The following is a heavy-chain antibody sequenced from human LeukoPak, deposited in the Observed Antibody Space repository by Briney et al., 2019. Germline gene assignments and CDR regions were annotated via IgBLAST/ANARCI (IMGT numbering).Heavy chain of an antibody. CDR2: ISSSSSYI. CDR3: ARVRGYTYYFDY. CDR1: GFTFSSYS. D-gene: IGHD5-24*01. J-gene: IGHJ4*02. V-gene: IGHV3-21*01. Sequence: GGSLRLSCAASGFTFSSYSMNWVRQAPEKGLEWVSSISSSSSYIYYADSVKGRFTISRDNAKNSLYLQMNSLRAEDTAVYYCARVRGYTYYFDYWGQGTLVTVSS.